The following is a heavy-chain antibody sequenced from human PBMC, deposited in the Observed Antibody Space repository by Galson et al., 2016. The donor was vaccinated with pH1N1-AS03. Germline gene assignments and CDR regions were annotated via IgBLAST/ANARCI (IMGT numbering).Heavy chain of an antibody. D-gene: IGHD6-19*01. CDR1: GYSFTNYW. CDR2: IYLDDSDT. CDR3: ARRTLSSGWPCDY. J-gene: IGHJ4*01. Sequence: QSGAEVKKPGESLKISCQGSGYSFTNYWIGWVRQMPGKGLEWMGIIYLDDSDTRYSPSFQDQVTISADKSISTAYLQWSSLKASDTAMYYCARRTLSSGWPCDYWGQGTLVTVSS. V-gene: IGHV5-51*01.